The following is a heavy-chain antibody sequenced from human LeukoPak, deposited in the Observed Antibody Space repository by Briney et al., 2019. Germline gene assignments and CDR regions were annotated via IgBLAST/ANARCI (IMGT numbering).Heavy chain of an antibody. J-gene: IGHJ4*02. CDR1: GFTFSSYE. CDR2: ISSSGSTI. Sequence: PGGSLRLSCAASGFTFSSYEMNWVRQAPGKGLEWVSFISSSGSTIFYADSVKGRFTISRDNARNSLYLQMNSLSAEDTAVFYCTRAAARLFDYWGQGTLVTVSS. V-gene: IGHV3-48*03. D-gene: IGHD6-6*01. CDR3: TRAAARLFDY.